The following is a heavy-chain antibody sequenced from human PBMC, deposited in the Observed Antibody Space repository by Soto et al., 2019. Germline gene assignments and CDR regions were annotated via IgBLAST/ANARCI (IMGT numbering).Heavy chain of an antibody. CDR3: AGGTGTLLLYYYGMDV. CDR1: GGTFSSYA. D-gene: IGHD1-1*01. J-gene: IGHJ6*02. Sequence: SVKVSCKASGGTFSSYAISWVRQAPGQGLEWMGGIIPIFGTANYAQKFQGRVTITADESTSTAYMELSSLRSEDTAVYYCAGGTGTLLLYYYGMDVWGQGTTVTVSS. CDR2: IIPIFGTA. V-gene: IGHV1-69*13.